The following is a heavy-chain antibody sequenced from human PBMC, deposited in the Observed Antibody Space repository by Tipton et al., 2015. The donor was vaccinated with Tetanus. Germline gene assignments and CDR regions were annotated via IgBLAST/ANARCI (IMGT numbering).Heavy chain of an antibody. Sequence: TLSLTCAVSGESFSGHYWSWIRQAPGKGLEWVGEISASGSTNYNPSLESRITMSVDTTKKRISLRLASVTAADSAIYYCVRAKLRRGFSGYLYYDLWGRGTLVTVSS. D-gene: IGHD5-12*01. CDR3: VRAKLRRGFSGYLYYDL. J-gene: IGHJ2*01. V-gene: IGHV4-34*10. CDR1: GESFSGHY. CDR2: ISASGST.